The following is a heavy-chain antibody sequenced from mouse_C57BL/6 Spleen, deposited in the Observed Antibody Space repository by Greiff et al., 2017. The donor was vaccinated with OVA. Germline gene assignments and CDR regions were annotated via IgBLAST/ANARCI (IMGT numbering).Heavy chain of an antibody. J-gene: IGHJ1*03. Sequence: EVKLVESGGGLVKPGGSLKLSCAASGFTFSSYAMSWVRQTPEKRLAWVATISDGGSYTYYPDNVKGRFTISRDNAKNNLYLQMSHLKSEDTAMYYCAREGDYYGSSEGYFDVWGTGTTVTVSS. CDR2: ISDGGSYT. CDR1: GFTFSSYA. V-gene: IGHV5-4*01. D-gene: IGHD1-1*01. CDR3: AREGDYYGSSEGYFDV.